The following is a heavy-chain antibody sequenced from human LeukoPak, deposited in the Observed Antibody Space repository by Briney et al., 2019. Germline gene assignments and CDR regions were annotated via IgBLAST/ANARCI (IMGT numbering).Heavy chain of an antibody. CDR1: GGSFSGYY. CDR2: INHSGST. V-gene: IGHV4-34*01. CDR3: ARGGFAVVTPRVIYFDY. J-gene: IGHJ4*02. D-gene: IGHD4-23*01. Sequence: PSETLSLTCAVYGGSFSGYYWSWIRQPPGKGLEWIGEINHSGSTNYNPSLESRVTISVDTSKNQFSLKLSSVTAADTAVYYCARGGFAVVTPRVIYFDYWGQGTLVTVSS.